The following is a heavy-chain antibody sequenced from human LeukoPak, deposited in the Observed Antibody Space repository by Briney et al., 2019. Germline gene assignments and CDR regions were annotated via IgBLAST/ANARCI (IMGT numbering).Heavy chain of an antibody. J-gene: IGHJ3*02. CDR2: IYYSGST. CDR1: GGSISSSSYY. CDR3: ARQVATMEAFDI. Sequence: SETLSLTCTVSGGSISSSSYYWGWIRQPPGKGLEWIGSIYYSGSTYYNPSLKSRVTISVGTSKNQFSLKLSSVTAADTAVYYCARQVATMEAFDIWGQGTMVTVPS. D-gene: IGHD5-12*01. V-gene: IGHV4-39*01.